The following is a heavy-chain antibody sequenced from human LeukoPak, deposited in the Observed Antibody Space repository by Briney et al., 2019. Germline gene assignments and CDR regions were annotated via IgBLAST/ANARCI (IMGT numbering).Heavy chain of an antibody. Sequence: GGSLSLSCASTGFTFNNYEMNWVRQAPGKRLEWISYISTDGTMAYYAGPVKGRFTISRANAKNSLYLQMNSLRADDQVVSSCARETIDCAGDCYDYRGQGTLATGSS. V-gene: IGHV3-48*03. D-gene: IGHD2-21*01. J-gene: IGHJ4*02. CDR1: GFTFNNYE. CDR2: ISTDGTMA. CDR3: ARETIDCAGDCYDY.